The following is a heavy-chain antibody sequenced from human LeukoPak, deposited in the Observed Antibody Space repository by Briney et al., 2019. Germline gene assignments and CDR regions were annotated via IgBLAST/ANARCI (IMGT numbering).Heavy chain of an antibody. Sequence: SETLSLTCAVYGGSFSGYYWSWIRQPPGKGLEWIGEINHSGSTNYNPSLKSRVTISVDTSKNQFSLKLSSVTAADTAAYYCARGRGYSSGWGKYWGQGTLVTVSS. J-gene: IGHJ4*02. CDR1: GGSFSGYY. CDR3: ARGRGYSSGWGKY. CDR2: INHSGST. D-gene: IGHD6-19*01. V-gene: IGHV4-34*01.